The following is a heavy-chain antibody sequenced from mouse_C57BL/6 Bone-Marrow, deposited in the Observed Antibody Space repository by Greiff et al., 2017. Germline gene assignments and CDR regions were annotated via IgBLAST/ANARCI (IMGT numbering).Heavy chain of an antibody. CDR3: ARHKLTGCDLDY. CDR2: FSTIAYSI. V-gene: IGHV5-15*01. Sequence: EVQVLESGAGLVQPGGSLKLSCAASGFTFSAYGMAWVRQAPRKGPEWVAFFSTIAYSIYYTDTVTGRFTLSRENAKNTLYLEMSSLMSDDAAMYDCARHKLTGCDLDYWGQGTTLTVAS. CDR1: GFTFSAYG. D-gene: IGHD1-3*01. J-gene: IGHJ2*01.